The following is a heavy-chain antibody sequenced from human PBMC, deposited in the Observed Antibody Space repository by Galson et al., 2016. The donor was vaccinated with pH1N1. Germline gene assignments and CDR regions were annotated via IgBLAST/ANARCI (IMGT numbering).Heavy chain of an antibody. CDR1: GFTLRSYV. CDR2: IWQDGNMV. Sequence: SLRLSCATSGFTLRSYVMHWVRQAPGKGLEWVASIWQDGNMVSYADSVRGRFTISRDDSKDTVYHQMDRLRSEDTAFYYCAKDCGMGGDRDTWGQGTLVTVSS. V-gene: IGHV3-30*02. CDR3: AKDCGMGGDRDT. D-gene: IGHD4-17*01. J-gene: IGHJ5*02.